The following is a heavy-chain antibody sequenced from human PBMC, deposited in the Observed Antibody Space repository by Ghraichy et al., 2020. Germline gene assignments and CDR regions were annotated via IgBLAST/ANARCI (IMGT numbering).Heavy chain of an antibody. Sequence: GSLRLSCAASGFTFSGSVMHWVRQASGKGLEWVGRIRTKANSYATVYAPSVKGRFTISRDDSKNTAYLQMNSLKTEDTAVYYCTRLGYYDSSSPDYWGQGTVVTVSS. CDR3: TRLGYYDSSSPDY. D-gene: IGHD3-22*01. CDR2: IRTKANSYAT. CDR1: GFTFSGSV. V-gene: IGHV3-73*01. J-gene: IGHJ4*02.